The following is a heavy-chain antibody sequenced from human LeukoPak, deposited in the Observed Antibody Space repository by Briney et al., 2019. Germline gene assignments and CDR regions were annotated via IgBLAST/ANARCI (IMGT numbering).Heavy chain of an antibody. V-gene: IGHV3-23*01. CDR1: GFTFSSYD. CDR2: ISGSGGST. CDR3: AKDQTYYYVYYMDV. J-gene: IGHJ6*03. Sequence: GRSLRLSCAAPGFTFSSYDMSWVRQAPGKGLEWVSGISGSGGSTYYTDSVKGRFTISRDNSKNTLYLQMNSLRAEDTAVYYCAKDQTYYYVYYMDVWGKGTTVTVSS.